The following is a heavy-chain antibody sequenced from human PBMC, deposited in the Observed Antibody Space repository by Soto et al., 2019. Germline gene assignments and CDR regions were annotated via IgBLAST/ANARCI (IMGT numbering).Heavy chain of an antibody. Sequence: TLSLTCAVSGGSISNGGYSWSWIRQPPGKGLEWIGYIFHSGNTYYNPSLNSRGTISVDRSKNQFSLNLSSVTAADTAVYYCARDKITGLFDYWGQGTLVTGSS. D-gene: IGHD1-1*01. CDR3: ARDKITGLFDY. CDR2: IFHSGNT. J-gene: IGHJ4*02. V-gene: IGHV4-30-2*01. CDR1: GGSISNGGYS.